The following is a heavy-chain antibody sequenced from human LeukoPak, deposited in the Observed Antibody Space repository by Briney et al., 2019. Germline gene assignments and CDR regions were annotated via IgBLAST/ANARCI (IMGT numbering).Heavy chain of an antibody. CDR3: AKWGEDVFVSDFDY. CDR2: ISHTGSAN. CDR1: GFTFSSYA. V-gene: IGHV3-23*01. Sequence: GGSLRLSCAASGFTFSSYAMNWVRQAPGKGLEWVSYISHTGSANSYADSVKGRFTISRDNSKNTLYLQMNSLRAEDTAVYYCAKWGEDVFVSDFDYWGQGTLVTVSS. J-gene: IGHJ4*02. D-gene: IGHD3-10*01.